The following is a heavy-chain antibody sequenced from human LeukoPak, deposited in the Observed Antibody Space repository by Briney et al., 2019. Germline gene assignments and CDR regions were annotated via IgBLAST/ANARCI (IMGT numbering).Heavy chain of an antibody. CDR3: ARGGGQRRSWLDL. CDR2: IHHSGPS. Sequence: SETLPLNCAVHYGALSGYYWTWIRQPPGKGLEWIGEIHHSGPSNYNASLKSRVVISLDTSRNEFSLQLTSMTAADTALYLCARGGGQRRSWLDLWGQGTLVTVTS. V-gene: IGHV4-34*01. J-gene: IGHJ5*02. D-gene: IGHD3-16*01. CDR1: YGALSGYY.